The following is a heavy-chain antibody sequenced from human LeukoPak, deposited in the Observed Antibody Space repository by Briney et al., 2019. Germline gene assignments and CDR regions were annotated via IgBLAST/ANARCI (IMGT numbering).Heavy chain of an antibody. V-gene: IGHV3-48*02. Sequence: GRSLRLSCAASGLSFRYFTVNWVPQAPGKGLEWVSYITSASGTIDYADSVKGRFTISRDNFRNSLYLQMNSLRDEDTALYYCARDGRLASPGTLDYWGQGTLVTVSS. J-gene: IGHJ4*02. CDR1: GLSFRYFT. CDR3: ARDGRLASPGTLDY. CDR2: ITSASGTI. D-gene: IGHD6-13*01.